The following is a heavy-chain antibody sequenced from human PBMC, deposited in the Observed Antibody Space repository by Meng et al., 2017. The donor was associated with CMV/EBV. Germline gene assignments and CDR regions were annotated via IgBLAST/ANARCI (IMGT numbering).Heavy chain of an antibody. CDR1: GGSFSGYY. V-gene: IGHV4-34*01. CDR2: INHSGST. J-gene: IGHJ4*02. CDR3: ARDPGGDIVATITNYFDY. D-gene: IGHD5-12*01. Sequence: GSLRLSCAVYGGSFSGYYWSWIRQPPGKGLEWIGEINHSGSTNYNPSLKSRVTISVDTSKNQFSLKLSSVTPEDTAVYYCARDPGGDIVATITNYFDYWGQGTLVTVSS.